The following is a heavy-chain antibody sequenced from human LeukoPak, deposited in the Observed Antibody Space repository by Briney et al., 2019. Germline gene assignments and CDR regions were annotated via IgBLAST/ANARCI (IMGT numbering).Heavy chain of an antibody. CDR3: ARVSFDCSGGSCYSFRGVPEFDY. Sequence: EASVKVSCKASGYTFTGYYMHWVRQAPGQGLEWMGWINPNSGGTNYAQKFQGRVTMTRDTSISTAYMELSRLRSDDTAVYYCARVSFDCSGGSCYSFRGVPEFDYWGQGTLVTVSS. CDR1: GYTFTGYY. D-gene: IGHD2-15*01. CDR2: INPNSGGT. J-gene: IGHJ4*02. V-gene: IGHV1-2*02.